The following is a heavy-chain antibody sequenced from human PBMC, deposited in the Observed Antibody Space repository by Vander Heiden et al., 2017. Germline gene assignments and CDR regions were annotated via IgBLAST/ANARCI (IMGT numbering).Heavy chain of an antibody. CDR2: VSADGGTT. Sequence: EAQLLASGRDIVQPGGSLRLSCAAPGSTLTSFVVSCLRQASGKGLEWVSSVSADGGTTYYADSVKGRFTISRDNSKNRLYLDVNSLGAEDTAVYFAASGSYYGMDVWGRGTTVSVSS. CDR1: GSTLTSFV. J-gene: IGHJ6*02. V-gene: IGHV3-23*01. D-gene: IGHD5-12*01. CDR3: ASGSYYGMDV.